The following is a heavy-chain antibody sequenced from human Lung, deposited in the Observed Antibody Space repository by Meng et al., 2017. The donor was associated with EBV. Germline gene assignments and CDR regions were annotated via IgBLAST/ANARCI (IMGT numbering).Heavy chain of an antibody. CDR3: ARDVAASGFDY. D-gene: IGHD6-25*01. CDR2: ISTGGSYI. V-gene: IGHV3-21*01. J-gene: IGHJ4*02. Sequence: EVQLVESGGGLVKPGGSLRLSCTASGFTFNNYSMNWVRQAPGEGLEWVSSISTGGSYIYYVDSLKGRFTISRDNAKNSLYLQMNGLRAEDTAVYYCARDVAASGFDYWGQGTLVTVSS. CDR1: GFTFNNYS.